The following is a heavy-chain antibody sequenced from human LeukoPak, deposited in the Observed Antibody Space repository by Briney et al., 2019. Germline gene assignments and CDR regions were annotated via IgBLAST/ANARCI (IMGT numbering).Heavy chain of an antibody. D-gene: IGHD6-19*01. CDR1: GYTFTGYY. Sequence: ASVKVSCKASGYTFTGYYIHWVRQAPGQGLEWMGWISAYNGNTNYAQNFQGRVTMTTDTSTTTAYMELRSLRSDDTAVYYCARVGDQWLATGFFDYWGQGTLVTVSS. CDR3: ARVGDQWLATGFFDY. V-gene: IGHV1-18*04. CDR2: ISAYNGNT. J-gene: IGHJ4*02.